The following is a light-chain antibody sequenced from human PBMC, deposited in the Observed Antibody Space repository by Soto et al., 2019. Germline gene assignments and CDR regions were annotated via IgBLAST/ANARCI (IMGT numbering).Light chain of an antibody. CDR3: LQHNSYLQT. V-gene: IGKV1-17*03. Sequence: DIQMTQSPSAMSASVGDRVTITCRASQGVTNYLAWFQQQPGKVPKRLIYDASTLQSGVPSRLSGSGSGTQFTLTISSLQPEDFATYYCLQHNSYLQTFCQGTKVDIK. J-gene: IGKJ1*01. CDR2: DAS. CDR1: QGVTNY.